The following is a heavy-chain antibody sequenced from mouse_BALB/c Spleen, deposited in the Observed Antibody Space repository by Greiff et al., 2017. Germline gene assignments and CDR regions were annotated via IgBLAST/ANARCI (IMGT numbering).Heavy chain of an antibody. CDR3: ARHGSYDAMDY. CDR1: GFTFSSYG. D-gene: IGHD4-1*01. J-gene: IGHJ4*01. Sequence: EVQLVESGGDLVKPGGSLKLSCAASGFTFSSYGMSWVRQTPDKRLEWVATISSGGSYTYYPDSVKGRFTISRDNAKNTLYLQMSSLKSEDTAMYYCARHGSYDAMDYWGQGTSVTVSS. CDR2: ISSGGSYT. V-gene: IGHV5-6*01.